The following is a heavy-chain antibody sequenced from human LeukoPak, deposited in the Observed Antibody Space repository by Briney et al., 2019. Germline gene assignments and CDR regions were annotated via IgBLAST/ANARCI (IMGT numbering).Heavy chain of an antibody. Sequence: SQTLSLTCTVSGGSISSGGYYWSWIRQHPGKGLEWIGYIYYSGSTYYNPSLKSRVTISVDTSKNQFPLKLSSVTAADTAVYYCARQGYYDSSGYYWGQGTLVTVSS. V-gene: IGHV4-31*03. CDR3: ARQGYYDSSGYY. D-gene: IGHD3-22*01. CDR1: GGSISSGGYY. J-gene: IGHJ4*02. CDR2: IYYSGST.